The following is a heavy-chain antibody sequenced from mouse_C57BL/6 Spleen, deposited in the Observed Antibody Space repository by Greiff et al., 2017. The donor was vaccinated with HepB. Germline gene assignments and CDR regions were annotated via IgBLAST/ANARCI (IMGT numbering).Heavy chain of an antibody. CDR3: ARDRDAMDY. CDR1: GYSITNGYY. J-gene: IGHJ4*01. CDR2: ISYDGSN. Sequence: DVKLQESGPGLVKPSQSLSLTCSVTGYSITNGYYWNWIRQFPGNKLEWMGYISYDGSNNYNPSLKNRISITRDTSKNQFFLKLNSVTTEDTATYYCARDRDAMDYWGQRTSVTVSS. D-gene: IGHD3-1*01. V-gene: IGHV3-6*01.